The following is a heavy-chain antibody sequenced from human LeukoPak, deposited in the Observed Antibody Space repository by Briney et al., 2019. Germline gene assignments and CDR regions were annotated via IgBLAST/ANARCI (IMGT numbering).Heavy chain of an antibody. V-gene: IGHV3-74*01. Sequence: GGSLRLSCAASGFTFSTYWMHWVRQIPGKPPVWVSRTNEDGGITDYADSVQGRFTISRDNARNTLYLHMNSLRVEDTASYYCARDLGGVGSDWGQGTLVTVSS. CDR1: GFTFSTYW. CDR3: ARDLGGVGSD. J-gene: IGHJ4*02. CDR2: TNEDGGIT. D-gene: IGHD1-26*01.